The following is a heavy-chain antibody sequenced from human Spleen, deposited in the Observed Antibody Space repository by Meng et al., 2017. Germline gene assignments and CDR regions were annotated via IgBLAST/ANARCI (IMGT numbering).Heavy chain of an antibody. CDR1: GGSISTSGYY. D-gene: IGHD6-19*01. CDR2: IGHSGFT. V-gene: IGHV4-39*01. Sequence: QLQESGPGLVRPSEALSLPCSVSGGSISTSGYYWGWIRQPPGKGLEWIGSIGHSGFTYYTPSLKSRVTVSIDTSRNQFSLWLTSVTAADTAVYYCVRSSAWVRTGFDPWGQGTLVTVSS. CDR3: VRSSAWVRTGFDP. J-gene: IGHJ5*02.